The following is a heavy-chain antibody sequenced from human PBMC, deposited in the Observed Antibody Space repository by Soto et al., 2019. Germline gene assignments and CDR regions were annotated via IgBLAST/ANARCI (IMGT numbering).Heavy chain of an antibody. Sequence: SETLSLTCAVYGGSFSGYYWSWIRQPPGKGLEWIGEINHSGSTNYNPSLKSRVTISVDTSKNQFSLKLSSVTAADTAVYYCARGGVGIVGDNWFDPWGQGTLVTAPQ. V-gene: IGHV4-34*01. CDR2: INHSGST. D-gene: IGHD1-26*01. J-gene: IGHJ5*02. CDR3: ARGGVGIVGDNWFDP. CDR1: GGSFSGYY.